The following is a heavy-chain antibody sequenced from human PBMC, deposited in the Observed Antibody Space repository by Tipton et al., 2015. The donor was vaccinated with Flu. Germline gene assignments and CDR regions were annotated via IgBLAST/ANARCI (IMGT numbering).Heavy chain of an antibody. CDR3: ARGPTLKYFDY. CDR1: GGSSSSSSYY. J-gene: IGHJ4*02. V-gene: IGHV4-39*07. D-gene: IGHD1-1*01. Sequence: TLSLTCTVSGGSSSSSSYYWGWIRQPPGKGLEWIGTIYYSGNTYYNASLKSRVTISVDTSKDQFSLKLTSVTAADTAVYYCARGPTLKYFDYWGQGALVTVSS. CDR2: IYYSGNT.